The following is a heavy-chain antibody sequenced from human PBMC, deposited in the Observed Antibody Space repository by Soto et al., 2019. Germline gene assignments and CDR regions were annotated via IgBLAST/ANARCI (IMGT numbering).Heavy chain of an antibody. J-gene: IGHJ4*02. Sequence: RRLSCAASGFTFDDHTMHWVRQAPGKCLEWVSLINWGGDRASYADSVKGRFTISRDNSKNSLYLQMDSLTTEDTAFYYCVKDVEFCSSSSCQGARDFRGPGTLVTVSS. CDR1: GFTFDDHT. CDR2: INWGGDRA. D-gene: IGHD2-2*01. CDR3: VKDVEFCSSSSCQGARDF. V-gene: IGHV3-43*01.